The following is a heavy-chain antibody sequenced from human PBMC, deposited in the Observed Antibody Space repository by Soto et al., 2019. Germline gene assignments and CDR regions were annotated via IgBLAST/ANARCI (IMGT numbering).Heavy chain of an antibody. D-gene: IGHD6-13*01. V-gene: IGHV3-23*01. CDR1: GFTFSSYA. J-gene: IGHJ4*02. CDR2: ISGSGGST. CDR3: ARRGPGTYFDY. Sequence: EVQLLDSGGGLVQPGGSLRLSCAASGFTFSSYAMNWVRQAPGKGLEWVSVISGSGGSTYYADSVKGRFTISRDNSKKTLYLQMNSLRAEDTAVYYCARRGPGTYFDYWGQGTLVTVSS.